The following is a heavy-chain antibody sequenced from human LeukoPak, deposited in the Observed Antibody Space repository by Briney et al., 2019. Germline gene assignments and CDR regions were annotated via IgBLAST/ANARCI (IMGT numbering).Heavy chain of an antibody. Sequence: GASVKVSCKASGYTFTSYGISWVRQAPGQGLEWMGWISAYNGNTNYAQKLQGRVTMTTDTPTSTAYMELRSLRSDDTAVYYCARNPPGYPVYYYGMDVWGKGTTVTVSS. V-gene: IGHV1-18*04. CDR3: ARNPPGYPVYYYGMDV. D-gene: IGHD3-9*01. CDR2: ISAYNGNT. CDR1: GYTFTSYG. J-gene: IGHJ6*04.